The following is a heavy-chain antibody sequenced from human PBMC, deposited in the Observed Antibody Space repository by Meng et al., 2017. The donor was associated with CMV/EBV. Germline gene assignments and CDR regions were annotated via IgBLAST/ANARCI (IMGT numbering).Heavy chain of an antibody. Sequence: QGPLQERGPGLVTPSEPLSLTCTVSGGSISSYYWSWIRQPAGKGLEWIGRIYTSGSTNYNPSLKSRVTMSVDTSKNQFSLKLSSVTAADTAVYYCAREIVVVPAAIDNWFDPWGQGTLVTVSS. CDR1: GGSISSYY. CDR2: IYTSGST. D-gene: IGHD2-2*02. J-gene: IGHJ5*02. V-gene: IGHV4-4*07. CDR3: AREIVVVPAAIDNWFDP.